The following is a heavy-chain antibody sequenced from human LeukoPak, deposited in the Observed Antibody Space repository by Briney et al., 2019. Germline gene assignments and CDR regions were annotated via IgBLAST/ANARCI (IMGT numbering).Heavy chain of an antibody. CDR3: AREIGYCSSTSCYDQRFDP. CDR2: INPNSGGT. J-gene: IGHJ5*02. Sequence: GASVKVSCKASGYTFTGYYMHWVRQAPGQGLEWMGWINPNSGGTNYAQKFQGRVTMTRDTSISTAYMELSRLRSDDTAVYYCAREIGYCSSTSCYDQRFDPWGQGTLVTVSS. CDR1: GYTFTGYY. V-gene: IGHV1-2*02. D-gene: IGHD2-2*01.